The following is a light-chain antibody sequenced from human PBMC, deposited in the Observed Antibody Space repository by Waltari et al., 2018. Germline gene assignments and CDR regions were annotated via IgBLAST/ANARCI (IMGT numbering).Light chain of an antibody. V-gene: IGKV2-30*02. Sequence: DVVMTQSPLSLPVTLGQPASISCRSSQSLAHSDGNTYLNWFHQRPGQSPRRLIYKGSYRDPGVPDRFSGSGSGTDFTLKISGLEAEDVGLYYCLQEPHLPLTFGQGTMVDIK. CDR1: QSLAHSDGNTY. CDR2: KGS. J-gene: IGKJ1*01. CDR3: LQEPHLPLT.